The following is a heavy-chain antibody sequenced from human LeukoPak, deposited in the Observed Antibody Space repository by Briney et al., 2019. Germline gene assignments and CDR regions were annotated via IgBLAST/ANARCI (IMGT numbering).Heavy chain of an antibody. CDR2: ISYDGSNK. V-gene: IGHV3-30*03. CDR3: ARAERFGEFLNWFDP. J-gene: IGHJ5*02. Sequence: GGSLRLSCAPSGFTFSSYGMHWVRQAPGKGLEWVAVISYDGSNKYYADSVKGRFTISRDNSKNTLYLQMNSLRAEDTAVYYCARAERFGEFLNWFDPWGQGTLVTVSS. D-gene: IGHD3-10*01. CDR1: GFTFSSYG.